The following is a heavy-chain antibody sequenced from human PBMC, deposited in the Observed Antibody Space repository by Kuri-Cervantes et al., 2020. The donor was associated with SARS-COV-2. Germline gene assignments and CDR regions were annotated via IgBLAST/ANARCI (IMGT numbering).Heavy chain of an antibody. V-gene: IGHV3-33*08. CDR3: ARAQQWLEPNFDY. D-gene: IGHD6-19*01. CDR1: GFIFFNHG. J-gene: IGHJ4*02. CDR2: ISYDGTID. Sequence: GGSLRLSCVASGFIFFNHGMHWVRQAPGKGLEWVALISYDGTIDYYADSVKGRFTISRDNSKNTLYLQMNSLRAEDTAVYYCARAQQWLEPNFDYWGQGTLVTVSS.